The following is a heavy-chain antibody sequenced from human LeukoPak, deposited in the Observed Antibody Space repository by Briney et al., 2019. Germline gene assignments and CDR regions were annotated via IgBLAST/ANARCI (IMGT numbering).Heavy chain of an antibody. Sequence: RASETLSLTCTVSGGSISSYYWSWIRQPPGKGLEWIGYIYYSGSTNYNPSLKSRVTISVDTSKNQFSLKLSSVTAADTAVYYCARDRGGVPAARGLFFDYWGQGTLVTVSS. J-gene: IGHJ4*02. CDR3: ARDRGGVPAARGLFFDY. V-gene: IGHV4-59*01. CDR1: GGSISSYY. CDR2: IYYSGST. D-gene: IGHD2-2*01.